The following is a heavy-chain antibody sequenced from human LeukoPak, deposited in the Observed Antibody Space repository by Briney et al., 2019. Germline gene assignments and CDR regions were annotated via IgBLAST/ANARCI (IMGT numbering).Heavy chain of an antibody. V-gene: IGHV3-9*01. CDR1: GFTFDDYA. J-gene: IGHJ3*02. CDR3: ARDSGATTAFDI. Sequence: PGRSLRLSCAASGFTFDDYAMHWVRQAPGKGLEWVSDISWNSGSIGYADSVKGRFTISRNNAKNSLYLQMNSLRAEDTAVYYCARDSGATTAFDIWGQGAMVTVSS. D-gene: IGHD5-12*01. CDR2: ISWNSGSI.